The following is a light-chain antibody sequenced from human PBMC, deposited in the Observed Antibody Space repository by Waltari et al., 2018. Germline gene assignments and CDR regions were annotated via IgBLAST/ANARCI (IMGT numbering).Light chain of an antibody. J-gene: IGLJ2*01. CDR2: EVS. Sequence: QSALTQPPSASGSPGQSVTISCTGTSSDVGGYNYVSWYQQHPGKAPKLMIYEVSNRPSGVPARFSGSKSGNTASLTVSGLQAEDEADYYCSSYAGSNSVVFGGGTKLTVL. V-gene: IGLV2-8*01. CDR3: SSYAGSNSVV. CDR1: SSDVGGYNY.